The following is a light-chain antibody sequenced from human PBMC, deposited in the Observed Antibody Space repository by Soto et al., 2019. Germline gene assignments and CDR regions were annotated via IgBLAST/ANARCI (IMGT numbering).Light chain of an antibody. J-gene: IGKJ5*01. CDR1: QSVLYSSNNKNY. CDR3: QQYYNKVT. V-gene: IGKV4-1*01. CDR2: WAS. Sequence: DIVMTQSPDSLAVSLGERATINCKSSQSVLYSSNNKNYLAWYQQKPGQPPKLLIYWASTRESGVPDRFSGSGSETDFTLTTSSLQAEHVAVYYCQQYYNKVTFGQGTRLEIK.